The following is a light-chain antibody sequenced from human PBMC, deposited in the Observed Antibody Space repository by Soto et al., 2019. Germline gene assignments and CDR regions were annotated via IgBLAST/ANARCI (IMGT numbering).Light chain of an antibody. CDR3: QQYNNWPS. V-gene: IGKV3-15*01. Sequence: EILMTQSPATLSMSPGERATLSCRASQTVSRNLAWYQQRPGQAPRVLIYDISNRATGVPARFSGSGSETEFTLTIRSLQSEDFAVYFCQQYNNWPSFGQGTRLEIK. J-gene: IGKJ5*01. CDR1: QTVSRN. CDR2: DIS.